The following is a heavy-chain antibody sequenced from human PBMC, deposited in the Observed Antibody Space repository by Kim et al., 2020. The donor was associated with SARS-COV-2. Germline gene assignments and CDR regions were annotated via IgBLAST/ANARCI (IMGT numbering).Heavy chain of an antibody. Sequence: ASVKVSCKASGYTFTSYAMHWVRQAPGQRLEWMGWINAGNGNTKYSQKFQGRVTITRDTSPSTAYMELSSLRSEDTAVYYCARVGGCSSTSCSFMDVWGQGTTVTVSS. CDR1: GYTFTSYA. CDR2: INAGNGNT. J-gene: IGHJ6*02. D-gene: IGHD2-2*01. V-gene: IGHV1-3*01. CDR3: ARVGGCSSTSCSFMDV.